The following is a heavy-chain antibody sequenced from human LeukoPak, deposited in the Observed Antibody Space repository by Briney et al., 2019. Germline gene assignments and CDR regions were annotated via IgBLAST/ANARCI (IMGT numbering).Heavy chain of an antibody. CDR2: ISSSSSYI. J-gene: IGHJ4*02. Sequence: GGSLRLSCAASGFTFSSYSMNWVRQAPGKGLEWVSSISSSSSYIYYADSVKGRFTISRDNAKNSLYLQMNSLRAEDTAVYYCAKGSAPYGTLDYWGRGTLVTVSS. V-gene: IGHV3-21*01. CDR1: GFTFSSYS. CDR3: AKGSAPYGTLDY. D-gene: IGHD4-17*01.